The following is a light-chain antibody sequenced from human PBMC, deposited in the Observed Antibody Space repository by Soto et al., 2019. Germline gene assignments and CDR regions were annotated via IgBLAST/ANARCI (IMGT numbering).Light chain of an antibody. CDR3: QQYSNWPFT. J-gene: IGKJ3*01. CDR2: HAS. CDR1: PSVNSN. Sequence: EIVMTQSPATLSVSPGERATLSCRASPSVNSNLAWYQQKPGQALRLLIYHASARAIGIPARFSGSGSGTEFTLTISSLQSEDFAVYYCQQYSNWPFTFGPGTKVDIK. V-gene: IGKV3-15*01.